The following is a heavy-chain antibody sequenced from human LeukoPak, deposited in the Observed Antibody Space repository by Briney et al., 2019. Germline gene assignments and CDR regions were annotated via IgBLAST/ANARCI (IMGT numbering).Heavy chain of an antibody. V-gene: IGHV1-69*05. D-gene: IGHD3-3*01. J-gene: IGHJ4*02. Sequence: SVNVSCKASGGTFSSYAISWVRQAPGQGLEWMGRIIPIFGTANYAQKFQGRVTITTDESTSTAYMELSSLRSEDTAVYYCARVGDYDFWSGYGEFDYWGQGTLVTVSS. CDR2: IIPIFGTA. CDR3: ARVGDYDFWSGYGEFDY. CDR1: GGTFSSYA.